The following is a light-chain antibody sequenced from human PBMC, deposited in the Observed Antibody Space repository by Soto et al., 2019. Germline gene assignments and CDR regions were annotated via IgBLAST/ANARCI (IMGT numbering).Light chain of an antibody. CDR3: SSYTTNITPVV. CDR1: SSDVGSYNL. J-gene: IGLJ2*01. CDR2: EGS. Sequence: QSALTQPASVSGSPGQSITISCTGTSSDVGSYNLVSWYQHHPGKTPKLMIYEGSRRPSGVSNRFSGSKSGNTASLTISGLQAEDEADYYCSSYTTNITPVVFGGGTKLTVL. V-gene: IGLV2-14*02.